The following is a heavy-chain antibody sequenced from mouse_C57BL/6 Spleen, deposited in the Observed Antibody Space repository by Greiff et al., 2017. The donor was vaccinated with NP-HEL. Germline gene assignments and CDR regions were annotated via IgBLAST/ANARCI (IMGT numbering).Heavy chain of an antibody. J-gene: IGHJ3*01. Sequence: EVQLQQSGPELVKPGASVKMSCKASGYTFTDYNMHWVKQSHGKSLEWIGYINPNNGGTSYNQKFKGKATLTVNKSSSTAYMDLRSLTSEDSAVYYWARGNELVPFCRFAYWGQGTLVTVSA. CDR3: ARGNELVPFCRFAY. CDR2: INPNNGGT. D-gene: IGHD4-1*01. V-gene: IGHV1-22*01. CDR1: GYTFTDYN.